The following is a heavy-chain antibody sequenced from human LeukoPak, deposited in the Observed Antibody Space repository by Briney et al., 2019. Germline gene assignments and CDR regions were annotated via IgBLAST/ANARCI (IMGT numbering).Heavy chain of an antibody. D-gene: IGHD1-7*01. CDR1: GFTLGDYA. Sequence: PGGSLRLSCTAWGFTLGDYAMSGFREARGRGGEGVGFIRRKAYGGTTESAASVKGTFTISRDDSKTIAYLQMNSLKTEDTAVYYCTRGYRSGTINPFFDYWGQGILVAVSS. V-gene: IGHV3-49*03. J-gene: IGHJ4*02. CDR2: IRRKAYGGTT. CDR3: TRGYRSGTINPFFDY.